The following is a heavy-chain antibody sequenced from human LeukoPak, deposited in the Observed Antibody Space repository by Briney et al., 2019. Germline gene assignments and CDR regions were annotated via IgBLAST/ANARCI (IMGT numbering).Heavy chain of an antibody. CDR2: TYYRSKWYN. J-gene: IGHJ6*03. CDR1: GDSVSSNSAA. V-gene: IGHV6-1*01. CDR3: ARGGSGGPPWRHYYMDV. D-gene: IGHD3-10*01. Sequence: SQTLSLTCAISGDSVSSNSAAWNWIRQSPSRGLEWLGRTYYRSKWYNDYAVSVKSRITINPDTSKNQFSLQLNSVTPEDTAVYYCARGGSGGPPWRHYYMDVWGKGTTVTVSS.